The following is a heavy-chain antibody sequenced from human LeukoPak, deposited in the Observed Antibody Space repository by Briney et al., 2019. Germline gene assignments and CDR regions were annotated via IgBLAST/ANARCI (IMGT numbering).Heavy chain of an antibody. Sequence: SETLSLTCSVSGDSITNTNYYWGWVRQSPEKNLEWIVSMSFNGNIFYNPSLQSRVTISPDTSKNHFSLNLRSVTAADTAIYYCMRLNTYGLYLDYWGQGRLVTVSS. CDR1: GDSITNTNYY. J-gene: IGHJ4*02. D-gene: IGHD3-10*01. V-gene: IGHV4-39*07. CDR3: MRLNTYGLYLDY. CDR2: MSFNGNI.